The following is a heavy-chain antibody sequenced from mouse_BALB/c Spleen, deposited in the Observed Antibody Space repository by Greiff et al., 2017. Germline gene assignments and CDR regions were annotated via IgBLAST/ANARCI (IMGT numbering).Heavy chain of an antibody. CDR1: GYTFTSYW. V-gene: IGHV1S81*02. CDR3: ARVYYGSSYAYYFDY. Sequence: QVQLQQPGAELVKPGASVKLSCKASGYTFTSYWMHWVKQRPGQGLEWIGEINPSNGRTNYNEKFKSKATLTVDKSSSTAYMQLSSLTSEDSAVYYCARVYYGSSYAYYFDYWGQGTTRTVSS. D-gene: IGHD1-1*01. J-gene: IGHJ2*01. CDR2: INPSNGRT.